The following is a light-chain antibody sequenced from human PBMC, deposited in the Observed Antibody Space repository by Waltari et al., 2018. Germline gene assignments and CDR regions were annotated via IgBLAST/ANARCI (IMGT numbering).Light chain of an antibody. CDR2: EVS. J-gene: IGLJ3*02. Sequence: QSALTQPPSASGSPGQSVTISCTGTSSDVGGYNYVSWYQQYPGKAPTVMIYEVSTRPPGVPDRFSGSKSGNTASLTVSGVQAEDEADYYCSSYGGSNNLVFGGGTKLTVL. CDR1: SSDVGGYNY. CDR3: SSYGGSNNLV. V-gene: IGLV2-8*01.